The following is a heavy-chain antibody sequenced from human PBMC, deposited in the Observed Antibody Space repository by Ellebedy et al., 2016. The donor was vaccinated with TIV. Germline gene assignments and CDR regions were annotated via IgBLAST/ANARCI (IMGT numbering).Heavy chain of an antibody. Sequence: ASVKVSXXASGYTFTSHYMHWVRQAPGQGLEWMGIINPSGGSTSYAQKFEGRVTMTRDTSTSTVYMDLISLRSEDTAVYYCVRGAPRPFGYWGQGTLVTVSS. CDR1: GYTFTSHY. CDR2: INPSGGST. V-gene: IGHV1-46*01. J-gene: IGHJ4*02. CDR3: VRGAPRPFGY.